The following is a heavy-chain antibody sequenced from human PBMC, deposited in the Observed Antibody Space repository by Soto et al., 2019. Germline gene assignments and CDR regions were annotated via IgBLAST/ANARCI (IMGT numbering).Heavy chain of an antibody. CDR2: ISTYSGDT. V-gene: IGHV1-18*01. CDR3: AIHHGPTTSENLFAP. J-gene: IGHJ5*02. CDR1: GYTFFTYD. D-gene: IGHD5-12*01. Sequence: ASAKVSCKASGYTFFTYDISWVRQAPGQGLEWMGWISTYSGDTKYAQKFQGRVTMTTDTSTTTAYLELRSLRSDDTAVYYCAIHHGPTTSENLFAPCGQGTLVTLSS.